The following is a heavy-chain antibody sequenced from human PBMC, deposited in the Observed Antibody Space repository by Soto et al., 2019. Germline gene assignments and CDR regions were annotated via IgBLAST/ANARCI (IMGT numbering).Heavy chain of an antibody. CDR2: INAGNGNT. D-gene: IGHD3-22*01. CDR1: GYTFTSYA. J-gene: IGHJ5*02. CDR3: ARDRGYYDSSGFNWFDP. V-gene: IGHV1-3*01. Sequence: ASVKVSCKASGYTFTSYAMHWVRQAPGQRLEWMGWINAGNGNTKYSQKFQGRVTITRDTSASTAYMELSSLRSEDTAVYYCARDRGYYDSSGFNWFDPWGQGTLVTVSS.